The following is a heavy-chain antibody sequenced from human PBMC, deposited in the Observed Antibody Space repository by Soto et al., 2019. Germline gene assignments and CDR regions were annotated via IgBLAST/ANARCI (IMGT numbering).Heavy chain of an antibody. J-gene: IGHJ4*02. V-gene: IGHV3-9*01. CDR1: GFTFDDYA. D-gene: IGHD6-13*01. CDR3: AKDRGSSSWDPIFDF. CDR2: ISWNSAAI. Sequence: GGSLRLSCAASGFTFDDYAIHWVRQAPGKGLEWVSGISWNSAAIDYAVSVKGRFTIVRDNAMNSLYLQMNHLRPEDTAFYYCAKDRGSSSWDPIFDFWGQGILVTVSS.